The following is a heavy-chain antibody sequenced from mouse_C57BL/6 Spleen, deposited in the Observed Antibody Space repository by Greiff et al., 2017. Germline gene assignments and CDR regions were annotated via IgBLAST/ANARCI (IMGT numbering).Heavy chain of an antibody. V-gene: IGHV2-2*01. CDR1: GFSLTSSG. CDR2: LWSGGST. Sequence: VQLQQSGPGLVQPSQSLSITCTVSGFSLTSSGVHWVRQSPGKGLEWLGVLWSGGSTAYNAAFISRLSISKDKSKSQVFFRMNSLQADDTAIYYCARDSSNYAMDYWGQGTSVTVSS. CDR3: ARDSSNYAMDY. J-gene: IGHJ4*01.